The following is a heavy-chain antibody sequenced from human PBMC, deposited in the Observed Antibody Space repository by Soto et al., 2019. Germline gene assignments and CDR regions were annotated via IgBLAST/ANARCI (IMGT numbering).Heavy chain of an antibody. CDR2: NYYSGIT. D-gene: IGHD6-6*01. CDR3: ARGSSIAGLYYGMDV. CDR1: GGSISSGGYY. V-gene: IGHV4-31*03. Sequence: QVQLQESGPGLVKPSQTLSLTCTVSGGSISSGGYYWTWIRQHPGKGLEWIGYNYYSGITYYNPSLRSRVTISLDTSKNQFSLKLRSVTAADTAVYYCARGSSIAGLYYGMDVWVQGTRVTVSS. J-gene: IGHJ6*02.